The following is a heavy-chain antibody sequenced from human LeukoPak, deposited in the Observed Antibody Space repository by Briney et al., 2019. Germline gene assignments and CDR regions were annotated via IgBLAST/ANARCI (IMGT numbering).Heavy chain of an antibody. CDR2: IYYSGST. D-gene: IGHD3-10*01. V-gene: IGHV4-30-4*01. CDR1: GGSLSSGDYY. J-gene: IGHJ5*02. CDR3: ARGIYYGSRFDP. Sequence: PSETLSLTCTVSGGSLSSGDYYWSWIRQPPGKGLEWIGYIYYSGSTNYNPSLKSRVTISVDTSKNQFSLKLSSVTAADTAVYYCARGIYYGSRFDPWGQGTLVTVSS.